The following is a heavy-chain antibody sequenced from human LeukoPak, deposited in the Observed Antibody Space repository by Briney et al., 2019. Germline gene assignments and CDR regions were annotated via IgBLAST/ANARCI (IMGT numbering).Heavy chain of an antibody. CDR1: GYSISSDYY. J-gene: IGHJ4*02. D-gene: IGHD1-26*01. Sequence: SETLSLTCTVSGYSISSDYYWGWIRQPPGKGLEWIGSIHHSGSTYYNPSLKSRVTISVDTSKNQFSLKLSSVTAADTAVYYCARVPGVGATEGVFDYWGQGTLVTVSS. V-gene: IGHV4-38-2*02. CDR2: IHHSGST. CDR3: ARVPGVGATEGVFDY.